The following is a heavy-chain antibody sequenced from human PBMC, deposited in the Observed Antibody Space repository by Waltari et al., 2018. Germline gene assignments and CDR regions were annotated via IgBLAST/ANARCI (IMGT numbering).Heavy chain of an antibody. J-gene: IGHJ4*02. V-gene: IGHV4-34*01. Sequence: QVQLQQWGAGLLKPSETLSLTCAVYGGSFSGYYWSWIRQPPGKGLEWIGEINHSGSTNYHPSLKSRVTISVDTSKNQFSLKLSSVTAADTAVYYCARVIAAAGRGGPDYWGQGTLVTVSS. CDR1: GGSFSGYY. D-gene: IGHD6-13*01. CDR3: ARVIAAAGRGGPDY. CDR2: INHSGST.